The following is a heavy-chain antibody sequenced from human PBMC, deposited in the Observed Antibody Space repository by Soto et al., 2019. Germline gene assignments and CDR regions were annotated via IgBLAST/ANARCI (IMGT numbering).Heavy chain of an antibody. CDR3: ARETLTGLYGSGSYYTFGFDP. CDR2: IYYSGST. CDR1: GGSISSGGYY. V-gene: IGHV4-31*03. J-gene: IGHJ5*02. D-gene: IGHD3-10*01. Sequence: QVQLQESGPGLVKPSQTLSLTCTVSGGSISSGGYYWSWIRQHPGKGLEWIGYIYYSGSTYYNPSLKSRVTISVDTSKNQFSLKLSSVTAADTAVYYCARETLTGLYGSGSYYTFGFDPWGQGTLVTVSS.